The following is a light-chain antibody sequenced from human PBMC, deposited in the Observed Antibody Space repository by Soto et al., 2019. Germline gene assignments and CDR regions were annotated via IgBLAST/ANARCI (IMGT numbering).Light chain of an antibody. CDR1: HDMSRY. CDR2: AAS. Sequence: DLQLTQSPSSLSASVGDRVTITCRASHDMSRYLNWYQQKPGKAPNLLIYAASSLQSGVPSRFSGSGSGTDFTLTIISLQPEDFATYYCQQTHSTRWTFGQGTKVEI. CDR3: QQTHSTRWT. J-gene: IGKJ1*01. V-gene: IGKV1-39*01.